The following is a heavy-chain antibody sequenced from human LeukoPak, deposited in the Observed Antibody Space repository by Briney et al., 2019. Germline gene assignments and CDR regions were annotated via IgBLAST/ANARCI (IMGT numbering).Heavy chain of an antibody. Sequence: GGSLRLSCAASGFNFSSYTINWVRQTPGQGLEWVSSISSSGSYRYYADSVKGRFTISRDNVNNSVYLQMSSLRAEDTAVYYCARGIYEILTGPYAFDIWGHGTMVTVSS. V-gene: IGHV3-21*01. J-gene: IGHJ3*02. D-gene: IGHD3-9*01. CDR2: ISSSGSYR. CDR3: ARGIYEILTGPYAFDI. CDR1: GFNFSSYT.